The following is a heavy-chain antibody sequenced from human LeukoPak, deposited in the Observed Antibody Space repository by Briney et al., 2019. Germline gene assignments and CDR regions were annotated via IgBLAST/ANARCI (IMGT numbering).Heavy chain of an antibody. D-gene: IGHD3-10*01. CDR3: ARGDYYGSGSLYYYYGMDV. V-gene: IGHV4-34*01. J-gene: IGHJ6*02. CDR1: GGSFSGYY. Sequence: SETLSLTCAVYGGSFSGYYWRWIRQPPGKGLEWIGEINHSGSTNYNPSLKSRVTISVDTSKNQFSLKLSSVTAADTAVYYCARGDYYGSGSLYYYYGMDVWGQGTTVTVSS. CDR2: INHSGST.